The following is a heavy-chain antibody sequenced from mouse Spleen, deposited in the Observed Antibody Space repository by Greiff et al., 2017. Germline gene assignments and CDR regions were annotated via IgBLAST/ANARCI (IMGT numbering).Heavy chain of an antibody. CDR2: ISYDGSN. J-gene: IGHJ4*01. Sequence: EVKLMESGPGLVKPSQSLSFTCSVTGYSITSGYYWNWIRQFPGNKLEWMGYISYDGSNNYNPSLKNRVSITRDTSKNQFFLKLNSVTTEDTATYYCARPAYYDYPYAMDYWGQGTSVTVSS. V-gene: IGHV3-6*01. CDR1: GYSITSGYY. CDR3: ARPAYYDYPYAMDY. D-gene: IGHD2-4*01.